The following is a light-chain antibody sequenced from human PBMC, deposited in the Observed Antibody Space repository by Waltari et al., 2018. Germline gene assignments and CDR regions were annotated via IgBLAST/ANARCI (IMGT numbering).Light chain of an antibody. CDR2: VNSDGSH. Sequence: QLMLTHSPSASASLGASVKLTCTLSSGHSNYAIAWHPQPPEKGPRYLMKVNSDGSHIKGDGIPDRFSGSSSGAERYLTISSLQSEDEADYYCQTGGFGIWVFGGGTKLTVL. CDR3: QTGGFGIWV. CDR1: SGHSNYA. J-gene: IGLJ3*02. V-gene: IGLV4-69*01.